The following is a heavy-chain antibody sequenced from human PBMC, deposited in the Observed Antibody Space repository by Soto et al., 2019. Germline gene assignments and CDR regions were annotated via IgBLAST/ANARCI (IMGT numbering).Heavy chain of an antibody. CDR1: GFTFNRYG. D-gene: IGHD3-16*01. J-gene: IGHJ4*02. CDR2: ISNDGNTI. CDR3: TKDPQEDISPLGAVFDY. Sequence: QVQLMESGGGLVQPGGSLRVSCAVSGFTFNRYGMHWVRQAPGKGLEWVGVISNDGNTIYYGDSVRGRFTISRDNSRNTLYLQMTRLRSEDTAIYFCTKDPQEDISPLGAVFDYWGQGTLVTVAS. V-gene: IGHV3-30*18.